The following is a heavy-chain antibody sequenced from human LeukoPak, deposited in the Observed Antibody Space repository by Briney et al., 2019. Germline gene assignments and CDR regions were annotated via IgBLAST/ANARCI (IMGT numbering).Heavy chain of an antibody. CDR3: ARLGYSYGLYYFDY. V-gene: IGHV1-2*02. CDR2: INPNSGGT. J-gene: IGHJ4*02. D-gene: IGHD5-18*01. Sequence: ASVKVSCKASGYTFTGYYMHWVRQAPGQGLEWMGWINPNSGGTNYAQKFQGRVTMTTDTSTTTAYMELRSLRSDDTAVYYCARLGYSYGLYYFDYWGQGTLVTVSS. CDR1: GYTFTGYY.